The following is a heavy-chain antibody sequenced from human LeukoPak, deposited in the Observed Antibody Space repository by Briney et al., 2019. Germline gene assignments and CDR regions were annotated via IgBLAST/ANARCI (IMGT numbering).Heavy chain of an antibody. CDR1: GGSISSYY. CDR2: IYTSGST. V-gene: IGHV4-4*07. Sequence: SETLSLTCTVSGGSISSYYWSWLRQPAGKGREWVGRIYTSGSTNYNPSLKSRVTMSVDTSKNQFSLKLSSVTAADTAVYYCARSYYYDSSGYWDYFDYWGQGTLVTVSS. CDR3: ARSYYYDSSGYWDYFDY. D-gene: IGHD3-22*01. J-gene: IGHJ4*02.